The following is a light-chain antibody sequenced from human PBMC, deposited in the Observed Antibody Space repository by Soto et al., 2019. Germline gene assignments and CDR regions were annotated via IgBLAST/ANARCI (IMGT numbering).Light chain of an antibody. CDR2: LNSDGSH. CDR1: SGHSSYA. CDR3: QTWGTGLLV. Sequence: QAVVTQSPSASASLGASVKLTCTLSSGHSSYAIAWHQQQPEKGPRYLMKLNSDGSHSKGDGIPDRFSGSSSGAERYLTISNLQSEDEADYYCQTWGTGLLVFGGGTKLTVL. V-gene: IGLV4-69*01. J-gene: IGLJ3*02.